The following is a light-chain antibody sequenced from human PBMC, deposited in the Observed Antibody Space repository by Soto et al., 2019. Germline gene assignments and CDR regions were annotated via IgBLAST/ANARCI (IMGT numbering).Light chain of an antibody. CDR3: AAWDDSLNGWV. J-gene: IGLJ3*02. CDR2: GNN. V-gene: IGLV1-44*01. Sequence: VLTQPPSASGTPGQRVTISCSGSSSNIGSNTVNWYQQLPGTAPKLLIFGNNQRPSGVPDRFSGSRSGTSASLAISGLQSEHEADYYCAAWDDSLNGWVFGGGTKLTVL. CDR1: SSNIGSNT.